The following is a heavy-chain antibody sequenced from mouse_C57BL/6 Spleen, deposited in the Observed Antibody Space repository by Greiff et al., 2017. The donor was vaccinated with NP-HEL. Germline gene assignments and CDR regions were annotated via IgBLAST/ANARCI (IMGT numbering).Heavy chain of an antibody. CDR3: ARWTVVASRYFDV. CDR1: GYTFTSYW. Sequence: VQLQQPGAELVMPGASVKLSCKASGYTFTSYWMPWVKQRPGQGLEWIGEIDPSDSYTNYNQKFKGKSTLTVDKSSSTAYMHLSSLTSEDSAVYYCARWTVVASRYFDVWGTGTTVTVSS. V-gene: IGHV1-69*01. D-gene: IGHD1-1*01. CDR2: IDPSDSYT. J-gene: IGHJ1*03.